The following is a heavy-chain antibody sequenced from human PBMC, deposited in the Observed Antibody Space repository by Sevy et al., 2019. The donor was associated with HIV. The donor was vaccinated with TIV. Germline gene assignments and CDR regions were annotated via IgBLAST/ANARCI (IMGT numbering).Heavy chain of an antibody. Sequence: GGSLRLSCEASGFSFKDAWMSWVRQAPGKGLEWVGRIKKKTDDGPTDYGTPVKGRFTVSRDDSKNTLFLQMNSLKIDDTGVYYCTTGHCSRGVCQYFWGLGTLVTVSS. D-gene: IGHD2-8*02. CDR2: IKKKTDDGPT. CDR1: GFSFKDAW. V-gene: IGHV3-15*01. CDR3: TTGHCSRGVCQYF. J-gene: IGHJ4*02.